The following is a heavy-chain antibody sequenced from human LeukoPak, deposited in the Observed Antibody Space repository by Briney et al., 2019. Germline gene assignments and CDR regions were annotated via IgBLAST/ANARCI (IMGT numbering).Heavy chain of an antibody. J-gene: IGHJ4*02. CDR3: TRYNNDHFDY. Sequence: PGGSLRLSCAGSGFTFGGYGMHWFRQTPGKGLEWVAVIAYDGSRAFYADCVKGRFTISRDNSKNTMSVQMDDLRAEDTAVYYCTRYNNDHFDYWGQGTLVTVSS. CDR2: IAYDGSRA. V-gene: IGHV3-33*01. CDR1: GFTFGGYG. D-gene: IGHD1-14*01.